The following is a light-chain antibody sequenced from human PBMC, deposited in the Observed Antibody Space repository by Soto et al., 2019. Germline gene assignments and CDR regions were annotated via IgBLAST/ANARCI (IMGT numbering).Light chain of an antibody. CDR2: EVS. Sequence: QSALTQPASVSGSPGQSITISCTGSSSDVGGYTYVSWFQQHPDKAPKVIISEVSDRPSGVSNRFSVSKSGNTASLTISGLQAEDEAEYYCGSYTSRRTYVFGTGTKVTVL. J-gene: IGLJ1*01. CDR1: SSDVGGYTY. CDR3: GSYTSRRTYV. V-gene: IGLV2-14*01.